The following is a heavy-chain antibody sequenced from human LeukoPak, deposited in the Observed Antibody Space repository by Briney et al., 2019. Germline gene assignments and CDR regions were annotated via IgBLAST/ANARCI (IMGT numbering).Heavy chain of an antibody. Sequence: GGSLRLSCAASGFTFSSYWMSWVRQAPGKGLEWAANIKQDGSEKYYVDSVKGRFTISRDNAKNSLYLQMNSLRVEDTALYYCAKDTRVNYYGSEIDYWGQGTLVTVSS. CDR2: IKQDGSEK. CDR1: GFTFSSYW. CDR3: AKDTRVNYYGSEIDY. D-gene: IGHD3-10*01. J-gene: IGHJ4*01. V-gene: IGHV3-7*03.